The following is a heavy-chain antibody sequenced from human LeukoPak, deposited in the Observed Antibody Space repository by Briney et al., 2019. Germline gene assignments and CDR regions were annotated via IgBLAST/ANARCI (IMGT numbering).Heavy chain of an antibody. CDR2: IWYDGSNK. CDR3: ARYSSGWTRGVYYYYYGMDV. V-gene: IGHV3-33*08. CDR1: GFTFSSYG. Sequence: GGSLRLSCEASGFTFSSYGMHWVRQAPGKGLEWVAVIWYDGSNKYYADSVKGRFTISRDNSKNTLYLQMNSLRAEDTAVYYCARYSSGWTRGVYYYYYGMDVWGKGTTVTVSS. D-gene: IGHD6-19*01. J-gene: IGHJ6*04.